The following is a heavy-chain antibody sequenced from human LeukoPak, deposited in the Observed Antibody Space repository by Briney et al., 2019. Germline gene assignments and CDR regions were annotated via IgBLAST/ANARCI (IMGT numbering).Heavy chain of an antibody. Sequence: GESLKISCKGSGYSFTSYWIGWVRQMPGKGLEWMGIIYPGDSDTRYSPSFQGQVTISADKSISTAYLQWSSLKASDTAMYNCARPNNYYDSSGYYYVPEFDYWGQGTLVTVSS. CDR3: ARPNNYYDSSGYYYVPEFDY. V-gene: IGHV5-51*01. D-gene: IGHD3-22*01. CDR1: GYSFTSYW. J-gene: IGHJ4*02. CDR2: IYPGDSDT.